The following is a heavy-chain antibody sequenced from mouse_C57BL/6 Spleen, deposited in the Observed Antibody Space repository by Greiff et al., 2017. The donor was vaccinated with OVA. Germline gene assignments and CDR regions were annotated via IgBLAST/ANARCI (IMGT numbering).Heavy chain of an antibody. CDR2: IYPGDGST. CDR3: AVSGTREGFAY. Sequence: QVQLQQSGPELVKPGASVKLSCKASGYTFTSYDINWVKQRPGQGLEWIGWIYPGDGSTKYNEKFKGKATLTADTSSSTAYMELHSLTSEDSAVYFGAVSGTREGFAYWGQGTLVTVSA. V-gene: IGHV1-85*01. J-gene: IGHJ3*01. D-gene: IGHD4-1*01. CDR1: GYTFTSYD.